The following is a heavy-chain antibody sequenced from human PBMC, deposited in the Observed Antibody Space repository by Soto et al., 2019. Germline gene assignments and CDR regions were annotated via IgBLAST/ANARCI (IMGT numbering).Heavy chain of an antibody. CDR2: INHSGST. V-gene: IGHV4-34*01. Sequence: SETLSLTCAVYGGSFSGYYWSWIRQPPGKGLEWIGEINHSGSTNYNPSLKSRVTISVDTSKNQFSLKRSSVTAADTAVYYCARVRPHIGRSGERWLQFRRWGYFDYWGQGTLVTVSS. J-gene: IGHJ4*02. CDR3: ARVRPHIGRSGERWLQFRRWGYFDY. CDR1: GGSFSGYY. D-gene: IGHD3-10*01.